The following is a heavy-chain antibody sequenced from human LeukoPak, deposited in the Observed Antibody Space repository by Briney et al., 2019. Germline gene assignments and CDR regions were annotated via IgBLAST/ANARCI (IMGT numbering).Heavy chain of an antibody. Sequence: ASVKVSCKASGYTFTSYAIHWVRQVPGQRLEWMGWINAGNGNTKYSQNFQGRVTITRDTSASTAYMELSSLRSEDTAVYYCARNSDLSYYVIDVWGQRTTVTVSS. CDR2: INAGNGNT. CDR3: ARNSDLSYYVIDV. J-gene: IGHJ6*02. V-gene: IGHV1-3*01. CDR1: GYTFTSYA. D-gene: IGHD4-11*01.